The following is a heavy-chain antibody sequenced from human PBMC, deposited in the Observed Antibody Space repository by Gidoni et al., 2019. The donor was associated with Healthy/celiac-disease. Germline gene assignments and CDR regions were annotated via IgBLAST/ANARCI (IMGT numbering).Heavy chain of an antibody. V-gene: IGHV1-69*01. CDR1: GGTFSSYA. CDR3: ARVPGVVPAPQGPFDY. Sequence: QVQLVQSGAEVKKPGSSVKVSCKASGGTFSSYAISWVRQAPGQGLEWMGGIIPIFGTANYAQKFQGRVTITADESMSTAYMELSSLRSEDTAVYYCARVPGVVPAPQGPFDYWGREPWSPSP. J-gene: IGHJ4*02. CDR2: IIPIFGTA. D-gene: IGHD2-2*01.